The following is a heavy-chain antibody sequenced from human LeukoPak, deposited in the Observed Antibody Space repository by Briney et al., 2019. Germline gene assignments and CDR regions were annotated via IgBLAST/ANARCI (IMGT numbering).Heavy chain of an antibody. CDR3: AREGIVGDTPAAYFDY. CDR1: GYTFTGYD. V-gene: IGHV1-2*02. Sequence: ASVKVSCKASGYTFTGYDMHRVRQAPGQGLEWMGWINPNSGGTNCAQKFQGRVTMTRDTSISTAYMELSRLRSDDTAVYYCAREGIVGDTPAAYFDYWGQGTLVTVSS. CDR2: INPNSGGT. J-gene: IGHJ4*02. D-gene: IGHD1-26*01.